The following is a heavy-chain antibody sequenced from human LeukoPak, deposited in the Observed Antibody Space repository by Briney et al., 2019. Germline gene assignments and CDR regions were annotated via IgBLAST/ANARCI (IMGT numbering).Heavy chain of an antibody. CDR1: GGSISSSSYY. J-gene: IGHJ4*02. CDR3: ARSLDTAMVLYFDY. CDR2: IYYSGST. Sequence: SETLSLTCTVSGGSISSSSYYWGWIRQPPGKGREWIGSIYYSGSTYYNPSLKSRVTISVDTSKNQFSLKLSSVTAADTAVYYCARSLDTAMVLYFDYWGQGTLVTVSS. D-gene: IGHD5-18*01. V-gene: IGHV4-39*07.